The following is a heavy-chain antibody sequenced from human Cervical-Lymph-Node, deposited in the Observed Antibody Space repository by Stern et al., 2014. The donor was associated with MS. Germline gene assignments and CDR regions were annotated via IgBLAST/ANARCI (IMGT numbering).Heavy chain of an antibody. CDR3: ARDPNSSGYGVY. V-gene: IGHV3-21*01. J-gene: IGHJ4*02. Sequence: EVQLVESGGGLVKPGGSLRLSCAASGFTFSSYSMNWVRQAPGKGLEWVSSISSSSSYIYYADSVKGRFTISRDNAKNSLYLQMNSLRAEDTAVYYCARDPNSSGYGVYWGQGTLVTVSS. CDR2: ISSSSSYI. D-gene: IGHD3-22*01. CDR1: GFTFSSYS.